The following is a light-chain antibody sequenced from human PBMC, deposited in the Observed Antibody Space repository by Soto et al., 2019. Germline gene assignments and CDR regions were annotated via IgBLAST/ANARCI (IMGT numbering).Light chain of an antibody. CDR3: QLYYNSWT. Sequence: DIVVTQSPDSLAVSLRERATINCKSSQNNKNYLAWYQQKAGQPPKLLIDWASTRASGVPDRFSGTASGTDFTLTISSLQAEDVAVYYCQLYYNSWTFGQGTKVDIK. CDR1: QNNKNY. J-gene: IGKJ1*01. V-gene: IGKV4-1*01. CDR2: WAS.